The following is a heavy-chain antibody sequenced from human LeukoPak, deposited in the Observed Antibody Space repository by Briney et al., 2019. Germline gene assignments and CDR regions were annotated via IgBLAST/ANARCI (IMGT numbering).Heavy chain of an antibody. Sequence: GGSLRLSCAASGFTFSSYGMHWVRQAPAKGLEWVAFIRYDGSNKYYADSVKGRFTISRDNSKNTLYLQMNSLRAEDTAVYYCAKAWDYYDSSGSTDYWGQGTLVTVSS. J-gene: IGHJ4*02. V-gene: IGHV3-30*02. CDR1: GFTFSSYG. CDR2: IRYDGSNK. D-gene: IGHD3-22*01. CDR3: AKAWDYYDSSGSTDY.